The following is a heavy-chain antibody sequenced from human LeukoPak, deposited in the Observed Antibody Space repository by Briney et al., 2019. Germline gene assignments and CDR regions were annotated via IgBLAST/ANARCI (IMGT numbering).Heavy chain of an antibody. Sequence: PGGSLRLSCAASGFTFSSYAMHWVRQAPGKGLEWVAVISYDGSNKYYADSVKGRFTISRDNSKNTLYLQMNSLRAEDTAVYYCARDLPHTNAFDIWGQGTMVTVSS. CDR1: GFTFSSYA. CDR2: ISYDGSNK. V-gene: IGHV3-30-3*01. J-gene: IGHJ3*02. CDR3: ARDLPHTNAFDI.